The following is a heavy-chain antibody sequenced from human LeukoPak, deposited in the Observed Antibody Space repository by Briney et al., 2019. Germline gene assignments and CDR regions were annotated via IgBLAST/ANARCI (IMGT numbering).Heavy chain of an antibody. Sequence: GESLKISCKSSGYSFTSCSIGWVRQMPGKGLEWMGIIYPGDSDTRYSPSFQGQVTISADKSISTAYLQWSSLKASDTAMYYCARVLTDMLDFYYFYYMDVWGKGTTVTISS. V-gene: IGHV5-51*01. J-gene: IGHJ6*03. D-gene: IGHD3-16*01. CDR3: ARVLTDMLDFYYFYYMDV. CDR2: IYPGDSDT. CDR1: GYSFTSCS.